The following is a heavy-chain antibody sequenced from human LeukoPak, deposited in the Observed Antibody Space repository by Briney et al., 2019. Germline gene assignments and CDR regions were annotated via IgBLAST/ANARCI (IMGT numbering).Heavy chain of an antibody. CDR2: IYYSGST. CDR3: AREVEYSSSGDAFDI. D-gene: IGHD6-6*01. V-gene: IGHV4-59*11. CDR1: GGSISSHY. Sequence: PSETLSLTCTVSGGSISSHYWSWIRQPPGKGLEWIGYIYYSGSTNYNPSLKSRVTISVDTSKNQFSLKLSSVTAADTAVYYCAREVEYSSSGDAFDIWGQGTMVTVSS. J-gene: IGHJ3*02.